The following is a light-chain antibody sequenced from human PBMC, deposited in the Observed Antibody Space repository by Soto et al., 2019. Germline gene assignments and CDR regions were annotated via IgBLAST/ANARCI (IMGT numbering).Light chain of an antibody. Sequence: QSVLTQPASVSGSPGQSITISCTGTSSDVGGYNYVSWYQQHPGKAPKLMIYEVSNRPSGVSNRFSGSKSGNTASLTISGLQAEDEADYYCSSYTSSSIXYVXGTGTKVTXL. CDR2: EVS. CDR1: SSDVGGYNY. V-gene: IGLV2-14*01. CDR3: SSYTSSSIXYV. J-gene: IGLJ1*01.